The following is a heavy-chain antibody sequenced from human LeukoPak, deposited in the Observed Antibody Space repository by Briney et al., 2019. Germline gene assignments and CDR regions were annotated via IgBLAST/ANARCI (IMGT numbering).Heavy chain of an antibody. CDR3: AKKTWIQLDDYYMDV. CDR2: INSDGSST. Sequence: GGSLRLSCAASGFTFSSDWMHWVRQAPRKGLVWVSRINSDGSSTSYADSVKGRFTISRDNAKNTLYLQMHSLRVEDTAVYYCAKKTWIQLDDYYMDVWGKGTTVTVSS. CDR1: GFTFSSDW. D-gene: IGHD5-18*01. V-gene: IGHV3-74*01. J-gene: IGHJ6*03.